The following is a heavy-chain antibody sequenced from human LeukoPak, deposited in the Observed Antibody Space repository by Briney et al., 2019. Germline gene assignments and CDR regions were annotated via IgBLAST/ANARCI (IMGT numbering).Heavy chain of an antibody. CDR1: GYTFTSYA. J-gene: IGHJ4*02. CDR2: INPSGGST. V-gene: IGHV1-46*01. D-gene: IGHD3-22*01. CDR3: ARVTSAMIPLL. Sequence: ASVKVSCKASGYTFTSYAMNWVRQAPGQGLEWMGIINPSGGSTSYAQKFQGRVTMTRDMSTSTVYMELSSLRSEDTAVYYCARVTSAMIPLLWGQGTLVTVSS.